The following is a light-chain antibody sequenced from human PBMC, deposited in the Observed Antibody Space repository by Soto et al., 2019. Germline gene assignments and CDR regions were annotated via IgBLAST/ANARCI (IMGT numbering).Light chain of an antibody. Sequence: QAVVTQEPSLTVSPGGTVTLTCGSSTGAVTNGHYPYWFQQKPGQAPRTLIYDTTNRHSWTPARFSGSLLGGKAALTLSGAQPEDEAEYYCQTWGTGIVVFGGGTKVTVL. V-gene: IGLV7-46*01. J-gene: IGLJ2*01. CDR2: DTT. CDR3: QTWGTGIVV. CDR1: TGAVTNGHY.